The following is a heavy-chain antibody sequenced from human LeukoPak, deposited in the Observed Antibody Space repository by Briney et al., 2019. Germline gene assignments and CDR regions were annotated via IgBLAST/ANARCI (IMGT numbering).Heavy chain of an antibody. CDR2: ISSSSSTI. Sequence: GGSLRLSCAASGFTFSSYSMNCVRQAPGEGVEGGSYISSSSSTIYYADSVKGRFTISRDNAKTSLYLQMNSLRAEDTAVYYCARRRIAVAGPNWFDPWGQGTLVTVSS. CDR3: ARRRIAVAGPNWFDP. CDR1: GFTFSSYS. J-gene: IGHJ5*02. V-gene: IGHV3-48*01. D-gene: IGHD6-19*01.